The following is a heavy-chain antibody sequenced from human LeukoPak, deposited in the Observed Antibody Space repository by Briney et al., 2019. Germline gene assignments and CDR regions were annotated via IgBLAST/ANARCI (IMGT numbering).Heavy chain of an antibody. J-gene: IGHJ4*02. CDR1: GFTFSSYA. CDR2: IESDGSKT. CDR3: SRDPPRRSDY. V-gene: IGHV3-7*01. Sequence: PGGSLRLSCAASGFTFSSYAMSWVRQAPGKGLEWVASIESDGSKTYYLDSVKGRFTISRDNAKNSLYLQMTTLRAEDTAVYYCSRDPPRRSDYWGQGTLVTVSS.